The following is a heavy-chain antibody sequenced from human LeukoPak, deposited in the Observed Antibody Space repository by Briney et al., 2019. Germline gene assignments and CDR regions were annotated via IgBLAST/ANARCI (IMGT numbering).Heavy chain of an antibody. CDR1: GFTFSSYA. CDR3: AREVGLDAFDI. D-gene: IGHD1-26*01. Sequence: SGGSLRLSCAASGFTFSSYAMHWVRQAPGKGLEWVAVISYDGSNKYYADSVKGRFTISRDNSKNTLYLQMNSLRAEDTAVYYRAREVGLDAFDIWGQGTMVTVSS. V-gene: IGHV3-30*04. CDR2: ISYDGSNK. J-gene: IGHJ3*02.